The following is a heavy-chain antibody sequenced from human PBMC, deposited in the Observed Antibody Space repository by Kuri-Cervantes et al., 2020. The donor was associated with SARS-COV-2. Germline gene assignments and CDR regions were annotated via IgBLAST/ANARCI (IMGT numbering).Heavy chain of an antibody. Sequence: WVRQAPGKGLEWIGSLYYSGSTYYNPTLRTRVTMSVDTSKNQLSLKLRSVTAADTAVYYCARRGTIAWFDPWGQGSLVTVSS. D-gene: IGHD3-16*01. J-gene: IGHJ5*02. V-gene: IGHV4-39*01. CDR2: LYYSGST. CDR3: ARRGTIAWFDP.